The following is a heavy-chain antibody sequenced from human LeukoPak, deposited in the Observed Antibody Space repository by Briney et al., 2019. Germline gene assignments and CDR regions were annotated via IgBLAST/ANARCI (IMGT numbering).Heavy chain of an antibody. Sequence: ASVKVSCKASGYXFTGYYMHWVRQAPGQGLEWMGWINPNSGGTNYAQKFQGRVTMTRDTSISTAYMELSRLRSDDTAVYYCARSIAAAGRRVDYWGQGTLVTVSS. CDR3: ARSIAAAGRRVDY. D-gene: IGHD6-13*01. V-gene: IGHV1-2*02. CDR2: INPNSGGT. J-gene: IGHJ4*02. CDR1: GYXFTGYY.